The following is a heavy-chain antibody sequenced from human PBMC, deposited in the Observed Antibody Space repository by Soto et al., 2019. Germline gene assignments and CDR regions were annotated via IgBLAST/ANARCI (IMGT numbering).Heavy chain of an antibody. CDR3: ARDLNTVTTAYFHH. CDR1: GFTFSSYS. D-gene: IGHD4-17*01. Sequence: GGSLRLSCAASGFTFSSYSMNWVRQAPGKGLEWVSSISSSSSYIYYADSVKGRFTISRDNAKNSLYLQMNSLRAEDTAVYYCARDLNTVTTAYFHHWGQGTLVTVSS. J-gene: IGHJ1*01. CDR2: ISSSSSYI. V-gene: IGHV3-21*01.